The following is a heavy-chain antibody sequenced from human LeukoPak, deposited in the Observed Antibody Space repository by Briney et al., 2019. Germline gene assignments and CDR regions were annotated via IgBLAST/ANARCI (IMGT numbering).Heavy chain of an antibody. CDR2: ISHIGST. CDR3: ARDRISINALDM. D-gene: IGHD1-14*01. V-gene: IGHV4-59*11. Sequence: PSETLSLTCTVSGASISGHYLIWLRQPPGKGLEWIGYISHIGSTNYNPSLKSRVTISVDTSKNQFSLKLTSVTAADTAVYYCARDRISINALDMWGQGTMVTVSS. CDR1: GASISGHY. J-gene: IGHJ3*02.